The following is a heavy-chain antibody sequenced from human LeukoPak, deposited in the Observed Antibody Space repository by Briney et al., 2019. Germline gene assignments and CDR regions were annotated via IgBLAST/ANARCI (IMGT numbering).Heavy chain of an antibody. D-gene: IGHD1-1*01. CDR1: GFTFSSYA. Sequence: PGGSLRLYCAASGFTFSSYAMHWDRQAPGKGLEWVAVISYDGSNKYYADSVKGRFTISRDNSKNTLYLQMNSLRAEDTAVYYCARGPAWNDVFCYYGMDVWGQGTTVTVSS. CDR2: ISYDGSNK. J-gene: IGHJ6*02. V-gene: IGHV3-30-3*01. CDR3: ARGPAWNDVFCYYGMDV.